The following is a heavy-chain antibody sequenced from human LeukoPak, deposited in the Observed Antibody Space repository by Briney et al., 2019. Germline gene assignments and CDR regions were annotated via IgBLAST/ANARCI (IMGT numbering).Heavy chain of an antibody. CDR2: ISSSSSYI. V-gene: IGHV3-21*01. CDR3: ARDLQLPSPFQH. D-gene: IGHD5-24*01. J-gene: IGHJ1*01. CDR1: GFTFSSYS. Sequence: PGGSLRLSCAASGFTFSSYSMNWVRQAPGKGLEWVSSISSSSSYIYYADSVKGRFTISRDNAKNSLYLQMNSLRAEDTAGYYCARDLQLPSPFQHWGQGTLVTVSS.